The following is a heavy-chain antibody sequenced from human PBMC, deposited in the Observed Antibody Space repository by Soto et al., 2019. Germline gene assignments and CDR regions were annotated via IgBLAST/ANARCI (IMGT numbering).Heavy chain of an antibody. CDR1: GVSISSGGYY. V-gene: IGHV4-31*03. J-gene: IGHJ5*02. CDR2: IYYSGST. Sequence: SETLSLTCTVSGVSISSGGYYWSWIRQHPGKGLEWIGYIYYSGSTYYNPSLKSRVTISVDTSKNQFSLKLSSVTAADTAVYYCARDRGYYDSSGSFGPWGQGTLVTVSS. CDR3: ARDRGYYDSSGSFGP. D-gene: IGHD3-22*01.